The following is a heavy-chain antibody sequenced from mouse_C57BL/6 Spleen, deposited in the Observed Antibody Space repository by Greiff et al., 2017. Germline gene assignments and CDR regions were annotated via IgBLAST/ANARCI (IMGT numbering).Heavy chain of an antibody. Sequence: QVQLQQPGAELVRPGSSVKLSCKASGYTFTGYWMDWVKQRPGQGLEWIGNIYPSDSETHYNQKFKDKATLTVDKSSSTAYMQLSSLTSEDSAVYYCARGSGFAYWGQGTLVTVSA. CDR1: GYTFTGYW. J-gene: IGHJ3*01. CDR2: IYPSDSET. V-gene: IGHV1-61*01. CDR3: ARGSGFAY.